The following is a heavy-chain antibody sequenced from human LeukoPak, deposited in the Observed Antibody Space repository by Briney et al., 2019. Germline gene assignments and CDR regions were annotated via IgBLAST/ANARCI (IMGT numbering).Heavy chain of an antibody. D-gene: IGHD3-3*01. CDR3: ARRMRFLEWFNY. Sequence: PSETLSLTCAVSGHSISSGYYWGWIRQPPGKGLEWIGSIYHSGSTYYNPSLKSRVTISVDTSKNQFSLKLSSVTAADTAVYYCARRMRFLEWFNYWGQGTLVTVSS. CDR2: IYHSGST. CDR1: GHSISSGYY. J-gene: IGHJ4*02. V-gene: IGHV4-38-2*01.